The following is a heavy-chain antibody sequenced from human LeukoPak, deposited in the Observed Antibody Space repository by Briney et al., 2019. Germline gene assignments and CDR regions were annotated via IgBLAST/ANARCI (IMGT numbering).Heavy chain of an antibody. CDR3: ATTGSGSYGRYFDY. V-gene: IGHV3-53*01. J-gene: IGHJ4*02. CDR2: IYSGGST. Sequence: GGSLRLSCAASGFTVSSNYMSWVRQAPGKGLEWVSVIYSGGSTYYADSVKGRSTISRDNSENTLYLQMNSLRAEDTAVYYCATTGSGSYGRYFDYWGQGTLVTVSS. CDR1: GFTVSSNY. D-gene: IGHD1-26*01.